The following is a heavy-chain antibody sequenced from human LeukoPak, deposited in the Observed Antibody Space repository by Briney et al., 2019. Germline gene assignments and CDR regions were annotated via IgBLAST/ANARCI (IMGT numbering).Heavy chain of an antibody. J-gene: IGHJ3*02. CDR3: ARDQISINALDM. CDR2: ISYIGST. CDR1: GASISGHY. D-gene: IGHD1-14*01. V-gene: IGHV4-59*11. Sequence: SETLSLTCTVSGASISGHYLTWIRHAPGKGLEWIGYISYIGSTNYNPSLKSRVTISVDTSKNLFSLKLRSVTAADTAVYYCARDQISINALDMWGQGTMVRVSS.